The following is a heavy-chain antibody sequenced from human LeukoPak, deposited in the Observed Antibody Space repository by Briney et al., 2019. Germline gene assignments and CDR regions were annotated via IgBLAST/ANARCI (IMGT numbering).Heavy chain of an antibody. V-gene: IGHV3-74*01. CDR2: IKTDGSRT. D-gene: IGHD1-7*01. CDR1: GLTFSSYW. J-gene: IGHJ4*02. CDR3: ARGRELLNPFDY. Sequence: GGSLRLSCAASGLTFSSYWMHWVPQAPGKGLVWVSGIKTDGSRTSYADSVKGRYTISRDNAKNMLYLQMNSLRAEDTAVYYCARGRELLNPFDYWGQGTLVTVSS.